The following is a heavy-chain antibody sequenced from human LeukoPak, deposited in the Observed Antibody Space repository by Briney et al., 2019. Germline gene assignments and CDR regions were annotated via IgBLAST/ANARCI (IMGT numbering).Heavy chain of an antibody. CDR1: GFTFSSYS. V-gene: IGHV3-21*04. J-gene: IGHJ4*02. CDR3: ARAAAIAAAGKGGLDY. D-gene: IGHD6-13*01. CDR2: ISSSSSYI. Sequence: GGSLRLSCAASGFTFSSYSMNWVRQAPGKGLEWVSSISSSSSYIYYADSVKGRFTISRDNAKNSLYLQMNSLIAEDTAVYYCARAAAIAAAGKGGLDYWGQGTLVTVSS.